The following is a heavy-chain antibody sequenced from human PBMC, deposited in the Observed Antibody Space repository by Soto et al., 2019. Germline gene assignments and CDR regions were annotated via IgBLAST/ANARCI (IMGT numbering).Heavy chain of an antibody. CDR1: GGSFSGYD. Sequence: QVQLQQWGAGLLKPSETLSLTCAVYGGSFSGYDWAWIRQSPGQGLEWIGEINDSGSTKYNPSLKRRVTISVDTSKNQFSLKVTSVTAADTAVYYCARGVPGYWGQGTLVTVSS. CDR2: INDSGST. V-gene: IGHV4-34*01. CDR3: ARGVPGY. D-gene: IGHD7-27*01. J-gene: IGHJ4*02.